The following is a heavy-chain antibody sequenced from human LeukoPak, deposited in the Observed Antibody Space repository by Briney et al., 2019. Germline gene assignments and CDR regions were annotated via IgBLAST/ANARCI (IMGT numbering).Heavy chain of an antibody. J-gene: IGHJ4*02. D-gene: IGHD4-17*01. CDR3: ARARWTSTVTTYYLDY. CDR2: INACNGKT. V-gene: IGHV1-3*01. CDR1: GYTFTDYA. Sequence: ASVKVSCKTSGYTFTDYAVKWVRQAPGQRREWMGWINACNGKTKYSQKFQDRVTITRDTSDTTAYLDLNSLRSEDTAVYYCARARWTSTVTTYYLDYWGQGTLVTVSS.